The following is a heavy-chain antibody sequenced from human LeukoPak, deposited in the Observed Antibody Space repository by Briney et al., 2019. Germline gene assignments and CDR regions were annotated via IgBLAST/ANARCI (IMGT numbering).Heavy chain of an antibody. J-gene: IGHJ3*02. CDR1: GFTFSSYD. CDR3: ARDRFRRDGYNYGRDGAFDI. V-gene: IGHV3-13*01. D-gene: IGHD5-24*01. CDR2: IGTAGDT. Sequence: GGSLRLSCAASGFTFSSYDMHWVRQAPGKGLEWVSAIGTAGDTYYPGSVKGRFTISRENAKNSLYLQMNSLRAEDTAVYYCARDRFRRDGYNYGRDGAFDIWGQGTMVTVSS.